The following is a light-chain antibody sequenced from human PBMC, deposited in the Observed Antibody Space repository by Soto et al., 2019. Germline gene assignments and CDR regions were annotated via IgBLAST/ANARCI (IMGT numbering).Light chain of an antibody. CDR1: QSVSSN. Sequence: EIVMTQSPGTLSVSPGERATLSCRASQSVSSNLAWYQQKPGQAPSLLIYGASTRATGIPARFSGTGSGTEFTFTISSLQSEDFAFYYCQQYSNWPGTFGQGTKVEIK. V-gene: IGKV3-15*01. CDR2: GAS. CDR3: QQYSNWPGT. J-gene: IGKJ1*01.